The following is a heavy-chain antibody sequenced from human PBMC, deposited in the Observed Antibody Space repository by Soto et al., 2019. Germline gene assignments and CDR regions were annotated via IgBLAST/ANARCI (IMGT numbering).Heavy chain of an antibody. J-gene: IGHJ4*02. CDR3: ARERGYYGSGSYYLYFDY. Sequence: PSETLSLTCTVSGGSIISGDYYGSWIRQPPWKGLEWIGYIYYSGSTYYNPSLKSRVTISVDTSKNQFSLKLSSVTAADTAVYYCARERGYYGSGSYYLYFDYSGQGTLVTVSS. D-gene: IGHD3-10*01. CDR2: IYYSGST. CDR1: GGSIISGDYY. V-gene: IGHV4-30-4*01.